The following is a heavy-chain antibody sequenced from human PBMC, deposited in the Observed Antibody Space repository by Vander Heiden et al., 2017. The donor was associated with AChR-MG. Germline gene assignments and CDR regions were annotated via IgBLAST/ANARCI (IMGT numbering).Heavy chain of an antibody. CDR2: ISSGSSYI. Sequence: EVQLVESGGGLVKPGGSLSLSCAASGFTFNPHSMNWVRQAPGKGLEWVASISSGSSYIYYADSMKGRFTNSRDNAKNSLYLQIDSLRAEDTAVYYCARGLDKVWGHGTMVIVSS. V-gene: IGHV3-21*02. CDR1: GFTFNPHS. CDR3: ARGLDKV. J-gene: IGHJ4*01.